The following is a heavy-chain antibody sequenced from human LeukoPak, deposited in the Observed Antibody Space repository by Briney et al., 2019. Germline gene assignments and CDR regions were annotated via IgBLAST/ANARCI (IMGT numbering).Heavy chain of an antibody. CDR1: GYTFTSYA. D-gene: IGHD2/OR15-2a*01. V-gene: IGHV1-69*13. Sequence: SVKVSCKASGYTFTSYAISWVRQAPGQGLEWMGGIIPIFGTANYAQKFQGRVTITADESTSTAYMELSSLRSEDTAVYYCARNSINQYYFDYWGQGTLVTVSS. CDR2: IIPIFGTA. CDR3: ARNSINQYYFDY. J-gene: IGHJ4*02.